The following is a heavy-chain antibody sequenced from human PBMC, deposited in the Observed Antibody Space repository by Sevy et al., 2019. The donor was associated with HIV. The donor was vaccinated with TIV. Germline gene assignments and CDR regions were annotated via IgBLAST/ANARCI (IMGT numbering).Heavy chain of an antibody. CDR1: GFTFSSYA. Sequence: GGSLRLSCAASGFTFSSYAMSWVRRAPGKGLEWVSACSGSGGSTYYADSVKGRFTISRDNSKNTLYLQMNSLRAEDTAVYYCAKHRGRDLIDYWGQGTLVTVSS. V-gene: IGHV3-23*01. CDR2: CSGSGGST. D-gene: IGHD3-10*01. J-gene: IGHJ4*02. CDR3: AKHRGRDLIDY.